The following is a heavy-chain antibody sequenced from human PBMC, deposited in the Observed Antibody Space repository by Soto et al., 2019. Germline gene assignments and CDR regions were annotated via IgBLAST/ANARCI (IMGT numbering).Heavy chain of an antibody. J-gene: IGHJ5*02. CDR3: AHRLGGSSHFDP. D-gene: IGHD1-26*01. Sequence: QITLKESGPTLVKPTQTLTLTCSFSGVSLSTGGVGVGWIRQPPGKTLEWLAVIYWDADKRYNPSLRSRLTITKDTSKNQVVLTMTNMDPVDTGTYYCAHRLGGSSHFDPWGQGTLVTVSS. V-gene: IGHV2-5*02. CDR1: GVSLSTGGVG. CDR2: IYWDADK.